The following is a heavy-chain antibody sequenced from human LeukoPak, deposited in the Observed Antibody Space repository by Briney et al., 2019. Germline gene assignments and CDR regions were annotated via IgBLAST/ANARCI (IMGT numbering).Heavy chain of an antibody. CDR2: ISGSGGST. CDR1: GFTFSSYA. D-gene: IGHD2-15*01. Sequence: GGSLRLSCAASGFTFSSYALTWVRQAPGKGREWVSAISGSGGSTYYADSVKGRFTISRDNSKNTLYLQMNSLRAEDTAVYYCAKGSYCSGGSCFFDYWGQGTLVSVSS. J-gene: IGHJ4*02. V-gene: IGHV3-23*01. CDR3: AKGSYCSGGSCFFDY.